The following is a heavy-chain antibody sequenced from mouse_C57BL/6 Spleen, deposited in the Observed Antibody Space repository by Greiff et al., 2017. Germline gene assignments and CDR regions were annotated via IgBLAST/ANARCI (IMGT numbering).Heavy chain of an antibody. Sequence: EVQVVESGGGLVKPGGSLKLSCAASGFTFSSYAMSWVRQTPEKRLEWVATISDGGSYTYYPDNVKGRFTISRDNAKNNLYLQMSHLKSEDTAMYYCARGDYGGGYAMDYWGQGTSVTVSS. D-gene: IGHD2-4*01. CDR3: ARGDYGGGYAMDY. CDR2: ISDGGSYT. V-gene: IGHV5-4*01. J-gene: IGHJ4*01. CDR1: GFTFSSYA.